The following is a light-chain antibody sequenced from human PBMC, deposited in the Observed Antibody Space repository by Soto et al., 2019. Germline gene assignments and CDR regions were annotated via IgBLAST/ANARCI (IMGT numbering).Light chain of an antibody. CDR1: SSDVGGYNY. CDR3: SSYTSSSTSPYV. J-gene: IGLJ1*01. CDR2: EVS. V-gene: IGLV2-14*01. Sequence: QSVLTQPSSVSWSAGQSITISCTGTSSDVGGYNYVSWYQQHPGKAPKLMIYEVSNRPSGVSNRFFGSKSGNKASLTISGLQAEDEADYYCSSYTSSSTSPYVFGTGTKVTVL.